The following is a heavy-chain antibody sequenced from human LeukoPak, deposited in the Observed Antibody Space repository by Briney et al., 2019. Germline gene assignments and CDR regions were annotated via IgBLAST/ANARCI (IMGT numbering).Heavy chain of an antibody. D-gene: IGHD3-10*01. CDR1: GYTFTSYY. V-gene: IGHV1-46*01. CDR3: ARGPMVRGVIQDYYYYMDV. J-gene: IGHJ6*03. Sequence: ASVKVSCKASGYTFTSYYMHWVRQAPGQGLEWMGIINPSGGSTSYAQKFQGRVTMTRDTSTSTVYMELSSLRSEDTAVYYCARGPMVRGVIQDYYYYMDVWGKGTTVTISS. CDR2: INPSGGST.